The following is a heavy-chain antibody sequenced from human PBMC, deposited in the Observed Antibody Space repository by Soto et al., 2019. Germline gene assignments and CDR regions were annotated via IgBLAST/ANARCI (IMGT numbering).Heavy chain of an antibody. V-gene: IGHV3-74*01. CDR2: LNSDGTDT. J-gene: IGHJ6*02. CDR1: GFSFRSYW. CDR3: ARELKAFGMDV. Sequence: GGSLRLSCAASGFSFRSYWMHWVLQAPGSGLVWVSRLNSDGTDTDYADSVKGRFTISRDTAKDTLYLQMNSLRTEDTAVHYCARELKAFGMDVRGQGTTVT.